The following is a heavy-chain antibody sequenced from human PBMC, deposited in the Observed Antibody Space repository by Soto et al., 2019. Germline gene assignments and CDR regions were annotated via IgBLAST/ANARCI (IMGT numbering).Heavy chain of an antibody. D-gene: IGHD2-2*01. CDR2: ITPNRDGR. CDR3: ARDWAYCSSTSCGIDY. J-gene: IGHJ4*02. V-gene: IGHV1-2*02. Sequence: VKVSCKASGYTFTGYYMHWVRQAPGQVLEWMGWITPNRDGRNYAQKFQGRVTMTRDTSISTAYIELSRLRCDDTAVYYCARDWAYCSSTSCGIDYRGQGTLVTVSS. CDR1: GYTFTGYY.